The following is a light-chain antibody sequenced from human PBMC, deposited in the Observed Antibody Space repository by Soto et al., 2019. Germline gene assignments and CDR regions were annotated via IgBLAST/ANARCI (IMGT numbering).Light chain of an antibody. CDR3: QQFVSSPIT. V-gene: IGKV3-20*01. J-gene: IGKJ4*02. Sequence: GLKQSPGTLSLSPGERATLSCRASQTVRNNYLAWYQQKPGQAPRLLIYDASSRATGIPDRFSGGGSGTDFTLTISRLEPEDFAVYYCQQFVSSPITFGEGTKVDIK. CDR1: QTVRNNY. CDR2: DAS.